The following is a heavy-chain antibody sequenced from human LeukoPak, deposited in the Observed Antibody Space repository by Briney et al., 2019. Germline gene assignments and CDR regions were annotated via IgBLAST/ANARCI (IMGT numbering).Heavy chain of an antibody. CDR3: ARGSLVSDV. D-gene: IGHD5/OR15-5a*01. J-gene: IGHJ6*02. CDR1: GVSISSYY. Sequence: NPSETLSLTCTVSGVSISSYYWSWIRQPPGKGLEWIGYIYYSGSTNYNPSLKSRVTISVDTSKNQFSLKLSSVTAADTAVYYCARGSLVSDVWGQGTTVTVSS. V-gene: IGHV4-59*01. CDR2: IYYSGST.